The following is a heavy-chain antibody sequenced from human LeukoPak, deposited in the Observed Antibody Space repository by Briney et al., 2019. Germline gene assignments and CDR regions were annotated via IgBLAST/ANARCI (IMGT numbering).Heavy chain of an antibody. D-gene: IGHD1-26*01. V-gene: IGHV3-23*01. J-gene: IGHJ3*02. Sequence: GGSLRLTCAASGFIFSSCAMSWVRQAPGKGLEWVSAISGSGGSTYYADSVKGRFTISRDNSKNTLYLQMNSLRAEDTAVYYCAKDVSRGGSYGLGAFDIWGPGTMVTVSS. CDR2: ISGSGGST. CDR3: AKDVSRGGSYGLGAFDI. CDR1: GFIFSSCA.